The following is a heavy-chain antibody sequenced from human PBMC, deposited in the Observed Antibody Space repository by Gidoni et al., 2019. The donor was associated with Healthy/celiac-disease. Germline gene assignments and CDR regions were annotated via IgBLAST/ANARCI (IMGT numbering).Heavy chain of an antibody. CDR1: GFPFSSYA. CDR3: AGPYPRIHDAFDI. CDR2: ISGSVGST. J-gene: IGHJ3*02. V-gene: IGHV3-23*01. Sequence: EAQLLESGGGLVQPGGSLRLSCAASGFPFSSYAMSWVRQAPGKGLEWVSTISGSVGSTYYADSVKGRFTISRDNSKNTLYLQMNSLRAEDTAVYYCAGPYPRIHDAFDIWGQGTMDTVSS.